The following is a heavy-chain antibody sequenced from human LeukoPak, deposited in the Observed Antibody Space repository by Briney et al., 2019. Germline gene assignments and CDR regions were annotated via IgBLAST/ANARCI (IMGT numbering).Heavy chain of an antibody. CDR3: ARDRGYSYGRPGGWFDP. V-gene: IGHV3-30*01. D-gene: IGHD5-18*01. J-gene: IGHJ5*02. Sequence: PGGSLRLSCAASGFTFSSYAMHWVRQAPGKGLEWVAVISYDGGNKYYADSVKGRFTISRDNSKNTLYLQMNSLRAEDTAVYYCARDRGYSYGRPGGWFDPWGQGTLVTVSS. CDR2: ISYDGGNK. CDR1: GFTFSSYA.